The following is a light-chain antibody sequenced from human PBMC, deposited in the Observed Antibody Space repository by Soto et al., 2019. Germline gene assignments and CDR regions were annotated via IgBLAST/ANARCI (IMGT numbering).Light chain of an antibody. CDR2: AAS. CDR3: IQDYNYPLT. Sequence: IQMTQSPSSLSASIGDRVTITCRASQRIRTSLNWYQHKPGKAPKLLICAASSLESGVPSRFSGSGSGTDFTLTISSLQPEDFATYYCIQDYNYPLTFGGGTKVDIK. V-gene: IGKV1-6*01. J-gene: IGKJ4*01. CDR1: QRIRTS.